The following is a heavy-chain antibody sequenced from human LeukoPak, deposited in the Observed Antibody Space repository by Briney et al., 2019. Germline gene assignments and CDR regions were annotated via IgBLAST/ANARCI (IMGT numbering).Heavy chain of an antibody. Sequence: SVKVSCKASGGTFSSYAISWVRQAPGQGLERMGGIIPIFGTANYAQKFQGRVTITADESTSTAYMELSSLKSEDTAVYYCAREPFLGYCSSTSCRYGMDVWGQGTTVTVSS. D-gene: IGHD2-2*01. J-gene: IGHJ6*02. CDR1: GGTFSSYA. CDR2: IIPIFGTA. V-gene: IGHV1-69*13. CDR3: AREPFLGYCSSTSCRYGMDV.